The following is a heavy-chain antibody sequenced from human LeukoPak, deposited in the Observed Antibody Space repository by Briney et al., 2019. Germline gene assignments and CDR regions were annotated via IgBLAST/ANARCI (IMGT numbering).Heavy chain of an antibody. D-gene: IGHD6-13*01. J-gene: IGHJ4*02. CDR3: ARHRFVQQLGFDY. CDR2: IYYSGST. CDR1: GGSISSSSYY. Sequence: SETLSLTCTVSGGSISSSSYYWGWIRQPPGKGLEWIGSIYYSGSTYYNPSLKCRVTISVDTSKNQFSLKLSSATAADTAVYYCARHRFVQQLGFDYWGQGTLVTVSS. V-gene: IGHV4-39*01.